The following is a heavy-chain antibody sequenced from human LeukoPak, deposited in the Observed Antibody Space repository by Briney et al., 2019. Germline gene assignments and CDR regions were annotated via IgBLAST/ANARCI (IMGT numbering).Heavy chain of an antibody. V-gene: IGHV3-30*04. D-gene: IGHD5-18*01. CDR2: ISYDGSNK. CDR3: AGPPPGYSYPYYFDY. Sequence: GGSLRLSCAASGFTFSSYAMHWVRQAPGKGLEWVAVISYDGSNKYYADSVKGRFTISRDNSKNTLYLQMNSLRAEDTAVYYCAGPPPGYSYPYYFDYWGQGTLVTVSS. J-gene: IGHJ4*02. CDR1: GFTFSSYA.